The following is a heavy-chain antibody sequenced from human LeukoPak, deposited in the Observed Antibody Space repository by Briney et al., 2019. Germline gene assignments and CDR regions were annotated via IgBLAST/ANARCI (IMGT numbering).Heavy chain of an antibody. CDR3: ARAEAAGGAFDY. CDR1: GFTFSTYN. V-gene: IGHV3-21*01. CDR2: ISIISSYI. D-gene: IGHD6-13*01. Sequence: GGSLRLSCAASGFTFSTYNMNWVRQAPGKELEWVSSISIISSYIYYADSVKGRFTISGDNAKNSLYLQMNSLRAEDTAVYYCARAEAAGGAFDYWGQGTLVTVSS. J-gene: IGHJ4*02.